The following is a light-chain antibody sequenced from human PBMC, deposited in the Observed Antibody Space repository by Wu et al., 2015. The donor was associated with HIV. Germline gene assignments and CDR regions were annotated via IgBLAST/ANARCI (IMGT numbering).Light chain of an antibody. Sequence: DIQMTQSPSSLSASVGDRVTITCRASQDIYNYLAWYQQSPGKVPKLLIHGATTLQPGVPSRFSGSGSGTDFTLTISSLQPEDVATYYCQKYNSASRTFGQGTKVEIK. CDR3: QKYNSASRT. J-gene: IGKJ1*01. CDR1: QDIYNY. CDR2: GAT. V-gene: IGKV1-27*01.